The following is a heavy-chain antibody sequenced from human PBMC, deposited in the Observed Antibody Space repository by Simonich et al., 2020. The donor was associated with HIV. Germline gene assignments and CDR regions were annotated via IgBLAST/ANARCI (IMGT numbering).Heavy chain of an antibody. CDR1: GGSYGGYY. CDR2: INHSGIN. Sequence: QVQLQQWGAGLLKPSETLSLTCAVYGGSYGGYYWSWVRQPPGKGLEWIGEINHSGINNYKSSLNSRATISVDKSKNQFSLRLSSVTAADTAIYYCARRDRELILYFDYWGQGNLVTVSS. CDR3: ARRDRELILYFDY. D-gene: IGHD3-3*01. J-gene: IGHJ4*02. V-gene: IGHV4-34*01.